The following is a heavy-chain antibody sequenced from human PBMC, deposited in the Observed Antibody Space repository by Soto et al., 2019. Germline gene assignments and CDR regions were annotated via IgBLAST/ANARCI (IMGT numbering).Heavy chain of an antibody. CDR1: GFTFTDYA. J-gene: IGHJ4*02. CDR3: ARATGADKEDY. Sequence: GGSLRLSCAASGFTFTDYAMSWVRQAPGRGLEWVGNIKEDGSEKYYVDSVNGRFTVSRDNAKNSLYLQMNSLRAEDTAVYYCARATGADKEDYWGQGTLVTVSS. D-gene: IGHD3-10*01. CDR2: IKEDGSEK. V-gene: IGHV3-7*04.